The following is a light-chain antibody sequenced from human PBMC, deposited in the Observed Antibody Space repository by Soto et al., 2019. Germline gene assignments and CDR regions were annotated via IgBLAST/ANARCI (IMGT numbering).Light chain of an antibody. CDR2: SNN. Sequence: QSVLTQPPSASGTPGQRVTISCSGGSSNIGSNTVNWYHQLPGTAPKLLIYSNNQRPSGVPDRFSGSTSGTSASLAISGLLSEDEADYYCATWDVSLNGVVFGGGTKLTVL. CDR1: SSNIGSNT. J-gene: IGLJ2*01. CDR3: ATWDVSLNGVV. V-gene: IGLV1-44*01.